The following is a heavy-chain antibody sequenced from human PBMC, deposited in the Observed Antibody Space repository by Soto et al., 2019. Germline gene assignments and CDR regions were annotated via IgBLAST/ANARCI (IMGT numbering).Heavy chain of an antibody. D-gene: IGHD1-26*01. V-gene: IGHV1-8*01. J-gene: IGHJ4*02. Sequence: QVQLVQSGAEVKKPGASVKVSCKASGYTFTSXDINWVRQXTGQGLEXMGWMNPNSGNTGYAQKFQGRVTMTRNTSISTAYMELSSLRSEDTAVYYCARESRGSYSPGSDDYWGQGTLVTVSS. CDR1: GYTFTSXD. CDR3: ARESRGSYSPGSDDY. CDR2: MNPNSGNT.